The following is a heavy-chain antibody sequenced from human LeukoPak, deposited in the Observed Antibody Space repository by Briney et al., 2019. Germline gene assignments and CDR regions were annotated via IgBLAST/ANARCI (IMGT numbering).Heavy chain of an antibody. Sequence: AGASVRVSCKAPGYTFISYNINWLRQATGQGLEWMGWVNPRSGDAGYLQKFQGRLTITRDSSIDTAYMDLSGLSSEDTAVYYCARGVPLGYCTYGVCYPPYYFDYWGQGTLVTASS. D-gene: IGHD2-8*01. V-gene: IGHV1-8*03. J-gene: IGHJ4*02. CDR2: VNPRSGDA. CDR3: ARGVPLGYCTYGVCYPPYYFDY. CDR1: GYTFISYN.